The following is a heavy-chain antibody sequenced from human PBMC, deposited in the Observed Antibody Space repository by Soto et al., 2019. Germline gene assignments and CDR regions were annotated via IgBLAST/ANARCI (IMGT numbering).Heavy chain of an antibody. CDR3: ASNRGGYGGFDYYY. J-gene: IGHJ4*02. V-gene: IGHV4-30-2*01. Sequence: QLQLQESGSGLVKPSQTLSLICAVSGGSISSGGYSWSWIRQPPGKGLEWIGYIYHSGSTYYNPSLKSRVTISVDRSKNQFSLKLSSVTAADTAVYYCASNRGGYGGFDYYYWGQGTLVTVSS. CDR2: IYHSGST. CDR1: GGSISSGGYS. D-gene: IGHD5-12*01.